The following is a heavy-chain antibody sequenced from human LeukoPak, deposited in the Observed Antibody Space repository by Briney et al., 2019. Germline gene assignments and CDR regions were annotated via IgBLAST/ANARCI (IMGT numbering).Heavy chain of an antibody. J-gene: IGHJ4*02. CDR3: ARASRAWYYFDS. V-gene: IGHV3-48*02. Sequence: GGSLRLSCAASGFTFSSYSMNWVRQAPGKGLEWVSHIRSSSTTIYSADSVKGRFTISRDNAKNSLYLQMNSLRDEDTAVYYCARASRAWYYFDSWGQGTLVTVSS. CDR1: GFTFSSYS. D-gene: IGHD6-19*01. CDR2: IRSSSTTI.